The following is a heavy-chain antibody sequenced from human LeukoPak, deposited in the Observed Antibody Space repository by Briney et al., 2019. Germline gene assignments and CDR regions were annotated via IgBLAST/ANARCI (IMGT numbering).Heavy chain of an antibody. V-gene: IGHV3-48*03. CDR1: GFTFSSYE. CDR3: ARSHAPTTIYYYMDV. CDR2: ISSSGSTI. Sequence: GGSLRLSCAASGFTFSSYEMNWVRQAPGKGLEWVSYISSSGSTIYYADSVKGRFTISRDNAKNSLYLQMNSLRAEDTAVYYCARSHAPTTIYYYMDVWGKGTTVTISS. J-gene: IGHJ6*03. D-gene: IGHD1-26*01.